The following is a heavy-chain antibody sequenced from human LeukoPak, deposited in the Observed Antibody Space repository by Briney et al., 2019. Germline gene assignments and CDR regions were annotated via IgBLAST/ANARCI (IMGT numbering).Heavy chain of an antibody. CDR2: ISYDGSNK. Sequence: AGSLRLSCAASGFTFSSYAMHWVRQAPGKGLEWVAVISYDGSNKYYADSVKGRFTISRDNSKNTLYLQMNSLRAEDTAVYYCARDFGYGDFWSGYYAHYYYYGMDVWGQGTTVTVSS. J-gene: IGHJ6*02. D-gene: IGHD3-3*01. V-gene: IGHV3-30-3*01. CDR3: ARDFGYGDFWSGYYAHYYYYGMDV. CDR1: GFTFSSYA.